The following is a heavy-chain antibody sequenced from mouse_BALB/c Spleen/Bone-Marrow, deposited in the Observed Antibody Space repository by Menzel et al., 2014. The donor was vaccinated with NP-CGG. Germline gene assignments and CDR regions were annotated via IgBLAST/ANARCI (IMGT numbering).Heavy chain of an antibody. Sequence: DVKLVESGGGLVQPGGSLRLSCTTSGFTFTDYYMSWVRQPPGKALEWLGFIRNKANGYTTEYSASVKGRFTISRDSSQSILYLQMNTLRAEDSAAYYGARTTGTPYLDYRGQGSTRTVSS. CDR1: GFTFTDYY. V-gene: IGHV7-3*02. J-gene: IGHJ2*01. CDR3: ARTTGTPYLDY. CDR2: IRNKANGYTT. D-gene: IGHD4-1*02.